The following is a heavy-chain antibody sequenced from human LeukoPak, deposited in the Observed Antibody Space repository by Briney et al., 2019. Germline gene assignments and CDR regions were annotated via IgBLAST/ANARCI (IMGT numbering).Heavy chain of an antibody. CDR2: LSGRSVVT. CDR1: GLSFSSFA. J-gene: IGHJ4*02. V-gene: IGHV3-23*01. CDR3: AKKRSLGEGGNSFDY. D-gene: IGHD3-10*01. Sequence: SGGYLRPSCAAYGLSFSSFAMSWVRQAPGKGLEWVSLLSGRSVVTEFADSVKGRFTVSRDNSKNTLYLQMNSLRAEDTAVYYCAKKRSLGEGGNSFDYWGPGTLVTVSS.